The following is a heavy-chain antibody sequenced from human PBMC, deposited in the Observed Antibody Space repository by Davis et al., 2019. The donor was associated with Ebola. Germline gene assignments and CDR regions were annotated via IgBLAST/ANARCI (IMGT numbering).Heavy chain of an antibody. CDR2: ISYDGSNK. CDR3: AREGSEFNDAFDM. D-gene: IGHD3-10*01. V-gene: IGHV3-30*03. Sequence: GGSLRLSCAASGFTFSSYGMHWVRQAPGKGLEWVAVISYDGSNKYYADSVKGRFTISRDNVKNTLYLQMNSLRAEDTAVYYCAREGSEFNDAFDMWGQGTMVTVSS. J-gene: IGHJ3*02. CDR1: GFTFSSYG.